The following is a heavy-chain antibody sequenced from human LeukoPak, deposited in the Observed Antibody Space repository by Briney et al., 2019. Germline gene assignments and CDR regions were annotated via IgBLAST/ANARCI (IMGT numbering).Heavy chain of an antibody. D-gene: IGHD5-24*01. CDR2: ISAYNGNT. V-gene: IGHV1-18*01. Sequence: TSVKVSCKASGYTFTSYGVSWVRQAPGQGLEWMGWISAYNGNTNYAQKLQGRVTMTTDTSTSTAYMELRSLRSDDTAVYYCARYSVEMATIFGYYFDYWGQGTLVTVSS. CDR1: GYTFTSYG. CDR3: ARYSVEMATIFGYYFDY. J-gene: IGHJ4*02.